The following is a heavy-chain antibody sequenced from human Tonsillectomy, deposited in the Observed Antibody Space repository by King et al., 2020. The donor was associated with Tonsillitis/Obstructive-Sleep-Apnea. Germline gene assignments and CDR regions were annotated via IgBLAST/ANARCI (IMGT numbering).Heavy chain of an antibody. CDR1: GYTFTSNY. CDR3: AGRIEGATSNWFDP. V-gene: IGHV1-46*01. J-gene: IGHJ5*02. Sequence: QLVQSGAEVKKPGASVKVSCKASGYTFTSNYMHWVRQAPGQGREWMGIINPSGGSTSYAQKFQGRGTMTRDTSTSTVYMELSSLRSEDAAVYYGAGRIEGATSNWFDPWGQGTLVTVSS. D-gene: IGHD1-26*01. CDR2: INPSGGST.